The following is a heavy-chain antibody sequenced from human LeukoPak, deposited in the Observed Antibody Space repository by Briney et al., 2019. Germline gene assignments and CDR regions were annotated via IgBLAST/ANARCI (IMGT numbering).Heavy chain of an antibody. CDR2: IYYIGST. V-gene: IGHV4-59*01. D-gene: IGHD6-13*01. CDR3: ARYLGSSYSTTWSFDI. J-gene: IGHJ4*02. CDR1: GGSISGYY. Sequence: PSETLSLTCTVSGGSISGYYWSWIRQPPGKGLEWIGYIYYIGSTNYNPSLKSRVTISVDTSKNQFPLKLTSVTAADTAVYFCARYLGSSYSTTWSFDIWGQGTLVTVSS.